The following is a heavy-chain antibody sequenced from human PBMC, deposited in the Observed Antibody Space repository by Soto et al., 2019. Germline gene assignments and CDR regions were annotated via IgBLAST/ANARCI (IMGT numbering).Heavy chain of an antibody. Sequence: SETLSLTCTVSGGSISSYYWSWIRQPPGKGLEWIGYIYYSGSTNYNPSLKSRVTISVDTSKNQFSLKLSSVTAADTAVYYCARGYRDSSSWLRDYYYYYYMDVWGKGTTVTVSS. CDR1: GGSISSYY. CDR3: ARGYRDSSSWLRDYYYYYYMDV. J-gene: IGHJ6*03. V-gene: IGHV4-59*01. D-gene: IGHD6-13*01. CDR2: IYYSGST.